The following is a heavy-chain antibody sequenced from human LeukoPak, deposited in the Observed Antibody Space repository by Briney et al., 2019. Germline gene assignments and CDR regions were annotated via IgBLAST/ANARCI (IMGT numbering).Heavy chain of an antibody. CDR1: GGSISSGGYY. CDR3: ARGYYDSSGLEAVVGWYFDL. V-gene: IGHV4-31*03. CDR2: XXXXGSP. J-gene: IGHJ2*01. D-gene: IGHD3-22*01. Sequence: SETLSLTCTVSGGSISSGGYYWSWIRQHPGKGLXXXXXXXXXGSPYYNPSLKSRVTISVDTSKNQFSLKLSSVTAADTAVYYCARGYYDSSGLEAVVGWYFDLWGRGTLVTVSS.